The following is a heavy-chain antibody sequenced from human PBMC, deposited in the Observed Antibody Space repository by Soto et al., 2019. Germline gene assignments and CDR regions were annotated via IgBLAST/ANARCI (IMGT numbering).Heavy chain of an antibody. J-gene: IGHJ4*02. CDR1: GFTFSNYS. V-gene: IGHV3-21*01. CDR3: ARGLVDYGDSDFDY. CDR2: ISSSSYI. D-gene: IGHD4-17*01. Sequence: PGGSLRLSCAASGFTFSNYSMNWVRQAPGKGLEWVSSISSSSYIYYADSVKGRFTISRDNAKNSLYLQMNSLRAEDTAVYYCARGLVDYGDSDFDYWGQGTLVTVSS.